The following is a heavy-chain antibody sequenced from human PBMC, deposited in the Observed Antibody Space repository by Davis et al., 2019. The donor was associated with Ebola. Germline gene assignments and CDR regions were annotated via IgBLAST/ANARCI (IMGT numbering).Heavy chain of an antibody. CDR1: GFTFSDYY. CDR3: VREYSGQTTGWFGWLDP. D-gene: IGHD3-10*01. CDR2: INQDGSVQ. Sequence: GGSLRLSCEASGFTFSDYYMSWIRQAPGKGLEWVANINQDGSVQHYLESVKGRFIVSRDNAKKSLYLEMNSLRVEDTAVYYCVREYSGQTTGWFGWLDPWGQGALVTVSP. V-gene: IGHV3-7*03. J-gene: IGHJ5*02.